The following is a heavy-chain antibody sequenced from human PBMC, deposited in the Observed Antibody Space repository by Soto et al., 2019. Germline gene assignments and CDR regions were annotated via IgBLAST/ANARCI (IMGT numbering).Heavy chain of an antibody. CDR3: ARGSGIVALPGELEDVNYDY. D-gene: IGHD1-1*01. J-gene: IGHJ4*02. CDR1: GQSFSGHS. CDR2: INESGST. V-gene: IGHV4-34*01. Sequence: QVQLQQWGAGLVKPSETLSLSCAVYGQSFSGHSWAWIRQPPGKGLEWIGEINESGSTYYNPSLKSRVTISTDTSKTQFSLKLSSVSAADTPAYFCARGSGIVALPGELEDVNYDYWGQGTLVNVSS.